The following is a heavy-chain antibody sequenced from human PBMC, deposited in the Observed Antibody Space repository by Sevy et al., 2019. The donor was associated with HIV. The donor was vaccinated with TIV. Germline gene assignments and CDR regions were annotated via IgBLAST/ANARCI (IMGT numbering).Heavy chain of an antibody. D-gene: IGHD1-7*01. Sequence: GGSLRLSCAASGFTFSKYWMGWVRQAPGKGLEWVANIKQDAGQKYYVDSVKGPFIISRDNAKNSLYLQMNSLRAEDTAVYFCARDDGNYYFHYWGQGTLVTVSS. CDR2: IKQDAGQK. J-gene: IGHJ4*02. V-gene: IGHV3-7*01. CDR3: ARDDGNYYFHY. CDR1: GFTFSKYW.